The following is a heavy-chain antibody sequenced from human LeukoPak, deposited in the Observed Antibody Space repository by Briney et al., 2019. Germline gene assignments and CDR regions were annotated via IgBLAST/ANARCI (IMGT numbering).Heavy chain of an antibody. V-gene: IGHV4-34*01. Sequence: SETLSLTCAVYGGSFSGYYWSWIRQPPGKGLEWIGEINHSGSTNYNPSLKSRVTISVDTSKNQFSLKLSSVTAADTAVYYCAKERGPNYDGSGSLGMVRGFDYWGQGTLVTVSS. CDR1: GGSFSGYY. CDR3: AKERGPNYDGSGSLGMVRGFDY. J-gene: IGHJ4*02. D-gene: IGHD3-22*01. CDR2: INHSGST.